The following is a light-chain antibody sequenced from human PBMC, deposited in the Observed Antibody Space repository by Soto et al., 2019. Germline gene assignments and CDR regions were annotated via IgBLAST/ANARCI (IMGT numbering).Light chain of an antibody. J-gene: IGKJ1*01. V-gene: IGKV3-20*01. CDR3: EQYGSSPRT. CDR1: QSVSSSY. Sequence: EIVLTQSPVTLSLSPGERATLSCRASQSVSSSYLAWYQQKPGQAPRLLIYGISIRATGIPDRFSGSGSGTDFTLTISRLEPEDFAVYYCEQYGSSPRTFGQGTK. CDR2: GIS.